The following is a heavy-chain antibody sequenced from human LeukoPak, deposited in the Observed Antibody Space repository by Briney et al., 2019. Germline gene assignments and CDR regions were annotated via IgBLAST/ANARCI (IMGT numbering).Heavy chain of an antibody. J-gene: IGHJ3*02. CDR3: ARGRQLVLGAFDI. CDR2: IYYSGST. CDR1: GGSISIYY. V-gene: IGHV4-59*01. D-gene: IGHD6-13*01. Sequence: SETLSLTCTVSGGSISIYYWSWIRQPPGKGRGWIGYIYYSGSTNYNPSLKSRVTISVDTSKNQFSLKLSSVTAADTAVYYCARGRQLVLGAFDIWGQGTMVTVSS.